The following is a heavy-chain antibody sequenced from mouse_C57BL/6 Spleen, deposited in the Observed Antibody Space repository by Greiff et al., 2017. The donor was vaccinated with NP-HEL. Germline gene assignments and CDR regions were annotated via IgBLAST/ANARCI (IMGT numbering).Heavy chain of an antibody. D-gene: IGHD1-1*01. V-gene: IGHV1-15*01. Sequence: VQLQQSGAELVRPGASVTLSCKASGYTFTDYEMHWVKQTPVHGLEWIGAIDPETGGTAYNQKFKGKAILTADKSSSTAYMELRSLTSEDSAVYYCTRHYYYGSRGAMDYWGQGTSVTVSS. CDR3: TRHYYYGSRGAMDY. CDR2: IDPETGGT. J-gene: IGHJ4*01. CDR1: GYTFTDYE.